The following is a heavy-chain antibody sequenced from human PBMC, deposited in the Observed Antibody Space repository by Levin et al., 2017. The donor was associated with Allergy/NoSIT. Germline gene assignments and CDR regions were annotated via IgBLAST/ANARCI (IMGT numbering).Heavy chain of an antibody. V-gene: IGHV4-34*01. CDR2: IDHTGST. CDR3: ARHVPCTTSSCDYFDY. Sequence: SQTLSLTCAVYGGSFSGSFWTWIRQPPGKGLEWIGEIDHTGSTTYNPSLRSRVTISMDTSKNQFSLKLTSVTAADTAVYYCARHVPCTTSSCDYFDYWGQGTPVTVSS. D-gene: IGHD2/OR15-2a*01. J-gene: IGHJ4*02. CDR1: GGSFSGSF.